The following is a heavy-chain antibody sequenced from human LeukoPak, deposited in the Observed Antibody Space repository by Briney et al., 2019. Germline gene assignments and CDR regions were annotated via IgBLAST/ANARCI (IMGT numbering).Heavy chain of an antibody. CDR2: IFYSGST. CDR3: ARLGTYYDILTGYYIDAFDY. D-gene: IGHD3-9*01. V-gene: IGHV4-59*08. Sequence: SETVSLTCTVSGGSISRYYWSWIRQPPGKGLEWIGYIFYSGSTNYNPSLKSRVTISVDTSKNQFSLKLSSVTAADTAVYYCARLGTYYDILTGYYIDAFDYWGQGTLVTVSS. CDR1: GGSISRYY. J-gene: IGHJ4*02.